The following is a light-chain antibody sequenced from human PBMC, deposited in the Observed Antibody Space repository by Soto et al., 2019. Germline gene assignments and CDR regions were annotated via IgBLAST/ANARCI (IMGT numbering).Light chain of an antibody. CDR1: QSISTW. CDR3: QQYDSSRWT. Sequence: IQLTQAPSSLSASVGDRVTLTCRASQSISTWLAWYQQKPGKAPKLLIYDASSLDSGVPSRFSGSGAGTQFTLTLSSLQPDELATYDCQQYDSSRWTGGQGTKGEI. J-gene: IGKJ1*01. CDR2: DAS. V-gene: IGKV1-5*01.